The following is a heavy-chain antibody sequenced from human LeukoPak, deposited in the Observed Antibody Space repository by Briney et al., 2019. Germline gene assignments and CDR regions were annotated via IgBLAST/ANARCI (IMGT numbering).Heavy chain of an antibody. Sequence: GRSLRLSCAASGFTFNSYGMHWVRQAPGKGLEWLAVIYYDGSDKFYGDSVKGRLTISRDNAKNSLYLQMNSLRAEDTAVYYCARVGSLVHYFDYWGQGTLVTVSS. D-gene: IGHD2-8*02. CDR3: ARVGSLVHYFDY. V-gene: IGHV3-33*01. J-gene: IGHJ4*02. CDR1: GFTFNSYG. CDR2: IYYDGSDK.